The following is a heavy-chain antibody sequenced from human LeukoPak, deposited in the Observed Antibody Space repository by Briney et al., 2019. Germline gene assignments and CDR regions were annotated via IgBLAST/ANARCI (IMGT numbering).Heavy chain of an antibody. CDR1: GGSITSSSYY. CDR3: SSSDTSGYYYVT. Sequence: SETLSLTCTVSGGSITSSSYYWGWIRQPPGKGLEWIGSIYYSGSAYYNPSLESRVTISVDTSKTQFSLNLTSVTAADTAMYYCSSSDTSGYYYVTWGQGTLVTVSS. CDR2: IYYSGSA. V-gene: IGHV4-39*07. D-gene: IGHD3-22*01. J-gene: IGHJ4*02.